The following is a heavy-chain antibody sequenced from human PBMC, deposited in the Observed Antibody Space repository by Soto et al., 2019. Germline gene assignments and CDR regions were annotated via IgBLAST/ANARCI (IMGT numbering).Heavy chain of an antibody. Sequence: QVYLVQSGAEVKKPGSSVKISCKASGGIFSSNTINWVRQAAGQGLEWMGGIIPLFGTANYAEKFQGRDTITADKSTKKEYMELTSLRSEDTAVYYCASKAACGGDCYAFDSWGQGTLVTVSS. CDR2: IIPLFGTA. CDR3: ASKAACGGDCYAFDS. D-gene: IGHD2-21*02. V-gene: IGHV1-69*06. CDR1: GGIFSSNT. J-gene: IGHJ4*02.